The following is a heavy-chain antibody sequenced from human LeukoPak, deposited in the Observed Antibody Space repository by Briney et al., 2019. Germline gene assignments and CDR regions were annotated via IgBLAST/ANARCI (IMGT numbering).Heavy chain of an antibody. J-gene: IGHJ6*02. CDR2: FDPEDGET. CDR1: GYTLTELS. Sequence: ASVKVSCKVSGYTLTELSMHWVRQAPGKGLEWMGGFDPEDGETIYAQKFQGRVTMTEDTPTDTAYMELSSLRSEDTAVYYCATPGPYCSGGSCYFYYYYGMDVWGQGTTVTVSS. V-gene: IGHV1-24*01. D-gene: IGHD2-15*01. CDR3: ATPGPYCSGGSCYFYYYYGMDV.